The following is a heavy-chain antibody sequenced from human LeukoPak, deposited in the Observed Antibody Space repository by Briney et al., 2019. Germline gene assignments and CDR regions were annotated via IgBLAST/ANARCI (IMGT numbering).Heavy chain of an antibody. CDR1: GSTFSSYG. J-gene: IGHJ4*02. D-gene: IGHD6-13*01. Sequence: GGSLRLSCAASGSTFSSYGMHWVRQAPGKGLEWLAFMQYDGSIKYYADSVKGRFTISRDNSKNTLYLQMDSLRADDTAVYFCARDSIRQQLYYFDYWGRGTLVTVSS. CDR2: MQYDGSIK. CDR3: ARDSIRQQLYYFDY. V-gene: IGHV3-30*02.